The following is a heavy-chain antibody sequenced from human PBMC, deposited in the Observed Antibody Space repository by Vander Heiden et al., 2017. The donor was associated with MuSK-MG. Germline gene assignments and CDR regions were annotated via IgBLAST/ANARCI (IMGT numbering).Heavy chain of an antibody. CDR3: ARGGLIYDFWSGFDY. CDR1: GGSFSGYY. D-gene: IGHD3-3*01. V-gene: IGHV4-34*01. J-gene: IGHJ4*02. Sequence: QVQLQQWGAGLLKPSETLSLTCAVYGGSFSGYYWSWIRQPPGKGLEWIGEINHSGSTNYNPSLKGRVTISVDTSKNQFSLKLSSVTAADTAVYYCARGGLIYDFWSGFDYWGQGTLVTVSS. CDR2: INHSGST.